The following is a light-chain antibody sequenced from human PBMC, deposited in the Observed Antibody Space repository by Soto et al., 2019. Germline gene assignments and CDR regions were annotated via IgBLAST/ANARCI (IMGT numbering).Light chain of an antibody. J-gene: IGKJ1*01. CDR1: QSVSLS. CDR2: DAS. CDR3: QERTGWPPWT. Sequence: EIVLTQSAATLSLSPGGRTTLSCSSSQSVSLSLAWYQQKPGQAPRLLIYDASKRASGFPARFSGSGSGTDFTLTISSLEPEDFAVYYCQERTGWPPWTFGQGTKVDIK. V-gene: IGKV3-11*01.